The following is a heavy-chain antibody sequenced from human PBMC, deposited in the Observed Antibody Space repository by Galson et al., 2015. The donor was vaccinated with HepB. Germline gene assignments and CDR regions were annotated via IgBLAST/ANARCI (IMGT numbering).Heavy chain of an antibody. D-gene: IGHD6-13*01. CDR2: INHSGST. V-gene: IGHV4-34*01. CDR1: GGSFSGYY. Sequence: ETLSLTCAVYGGSFSGYYWSWIRQPPGKGLEWIGEINHSGSTNYNPSLKSRVTISVDTSKNQFSLKLSSVTAADTAVYYCARDGDSSSWEDNWFDPWGQGTLVTVS. J-gene: IGHJ5*02. CDR3: ARDGDSSSWEDNWFDP.